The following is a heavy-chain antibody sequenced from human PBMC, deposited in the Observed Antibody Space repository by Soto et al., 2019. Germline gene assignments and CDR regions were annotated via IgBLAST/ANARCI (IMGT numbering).Heavy chain of an antibody. D-gene: IGHD2-8*01. CDR3: ARDNDGSYYYYGMGV. CDR1: GGSISSGDDY. CDR2: IYKSGST. V-gene: IGHV4-30-4*01. Sequence: QVQLQESGPGLVKPSQTLSLTCTVSGGSISSGDDYWTWIRQPPGKGLEWIGYIYKSGSTHYNPSLKSRVTISADTSKHQFSLNLSSVTAADTAVYYCARDNDGSYYYYGMGVWGQGTTVTVSS. J-gene: IGHJ6*02.